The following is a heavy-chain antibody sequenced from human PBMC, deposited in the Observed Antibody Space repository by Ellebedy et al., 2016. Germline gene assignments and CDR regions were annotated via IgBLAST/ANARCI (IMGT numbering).Heavy chain of an antibody. V-gene: IGHV4-34*01. CDR1: GGSFSGYY. CDR2: INHSGST. D-gene: IGHD5-24*01. J-gene: IGHJ4*02. CDR3: ARDQGYRSLPDDF. Sequence: SETLSLTCAVYGGSFSGYYWSWIRQPPGKGLEWIGEINHSGSTNYNPSLNSRVTISVDTSKNQFSLKLSSVTAADTAVYYCARDQGYRSLPDDFWGQGTLVTVSS.